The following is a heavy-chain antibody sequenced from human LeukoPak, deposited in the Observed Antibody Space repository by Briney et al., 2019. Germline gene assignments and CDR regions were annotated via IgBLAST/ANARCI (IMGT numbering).Heavy chain of an antibody. Sequence: GGSLRLSCAASGFTFSSYGMHWVRQAPCKGLEWVAVIWYDGSNKYYADSVKGRFTISRDNSKNTLYLQMNSLRAEDTAVYYCARDRARSIAVADYWGQGTLVTVSS. CDR2: IWYDGSNK. CDR3: ARDRARSIAVADY. J-gene: IGHJ4*02. CDR1: GFTFSSYG. D-gene: IGHD6-19*01. V-gene: IGHV3-33*01.